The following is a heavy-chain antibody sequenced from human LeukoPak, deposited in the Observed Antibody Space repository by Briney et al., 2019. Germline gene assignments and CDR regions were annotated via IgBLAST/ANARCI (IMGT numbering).Heavy chain of an antibody. V-gene: IGHV4-30-4*01. D-gene: IGHD3-3*01. J-gene: IGHJ4*02. CDR2: IYYSGST. Sequence: SQTLSLTCTVSGGSISSGDYYWSWIRHPAGKGVEWIGYIYYSGSTYYNPSLKSRVTISVDTSKNQFSLKLSSVTAADTAVYYCARLDFWSGYYQDYWGQGTLVTVSS. CDR3: ARLDFWSGYYQDY. CDR1: GGSISSGDYY.